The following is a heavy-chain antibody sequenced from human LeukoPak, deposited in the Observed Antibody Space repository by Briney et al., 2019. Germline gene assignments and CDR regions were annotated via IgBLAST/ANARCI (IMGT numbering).Heavy chain of an antibody. CDR3: ARAIVGMVEPN. J-gene: IGHJ4*02. D-gene: IGHD1-26*01. Sequence: SETLSLTCTVSGYSISSGDFWGWIRQPPGKALEWIGSIYHSGSTYYNPSLKSRVTLSVDTSKNQFSLKLRSVTAADTAVYYCARAIVGMVEPNWGQGTLVTVSS. CDR2: IYHSGST. V-gene: IGHV4-38-2*02. CDR1: GYSISSGDF.